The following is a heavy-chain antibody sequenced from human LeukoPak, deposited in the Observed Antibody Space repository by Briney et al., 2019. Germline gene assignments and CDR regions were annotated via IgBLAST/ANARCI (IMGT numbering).Heavy chain of an antibody. D-gene: IGHD3-22*01. V-gene: IGHV4-59*01. CDR3: ARDQYYYDSSGYYPYYYYYMDV. CDR1: GGSISSYY. Sequence: PSETLSLTCSVSGGSISSYYWSWIRQPPGKGLEWIGYIYSSGSTNYNPSLKSRVTISVDTSKNQFSLKLSSVTAADTAVYYCARDQYYYDSSGYYPYYYYYMDVWGKGTTVTVSS. CDR2: IYSSGST. J-gene: IGHJ6*03.